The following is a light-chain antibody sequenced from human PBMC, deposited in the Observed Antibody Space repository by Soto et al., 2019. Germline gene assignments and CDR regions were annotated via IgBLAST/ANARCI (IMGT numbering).Light chain of an antibody. Sequence: QSALTQPASVSGSPGQSITISCTGTSSDVGSYNLVSWYQQHPGKAPKLMIYEGSKRPSGVSNRLSGSKSGNTASLTISGLQAEDDADYYCCSYAGSSTFLYVFGTGTKVTVL. J-gene: IGLJ1*01. V-gene: IGLV2-23*03. CDR3: CSYAGSSTFLYV. CDR2: EGS. CDR1: SSDVGSYNL.